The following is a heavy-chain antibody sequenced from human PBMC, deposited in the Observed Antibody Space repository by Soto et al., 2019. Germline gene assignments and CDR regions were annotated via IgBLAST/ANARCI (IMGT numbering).Heavy chain of an antibody. D-gene: IGHD3-10*01. CDR1: GYTFRSYD. Sequence: QVQLVQSGAEVKKPGASVKVSCTGSGYTFRSYDIHWVRQATGQGLEWMGWVNPNTGNTGYAQKFQGRVTMTRDMPKSSAYMEVNSLTSEDTAIYYCARADGAGSFDFWGQGTLVSGSS. V-gene: IGHV1-8*01. CDR3: ARADGAGSFDF. CDR2: VNPNTGNT. J-gene: IGHJ5*01.